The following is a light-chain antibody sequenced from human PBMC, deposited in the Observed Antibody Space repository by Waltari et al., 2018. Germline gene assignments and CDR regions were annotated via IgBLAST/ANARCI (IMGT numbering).Light chain of an antibody. CDR1: SSDLGTYDY. Sequence: QSALTQPASVSGSPGQSITFSCTGTSSDLGTYDYVSWYQQHPGKAPKLMIYDVTKRPSGVSDRFSGSKSGNTASLTISGLQAEDEADYYCSSYTTSSTVVFGGGTKVTVI. CDR2: DVT. J-gene: IGLJ2*01. V-gene: IGLV2-14*03. CDR3: SSYTTSSTVV.